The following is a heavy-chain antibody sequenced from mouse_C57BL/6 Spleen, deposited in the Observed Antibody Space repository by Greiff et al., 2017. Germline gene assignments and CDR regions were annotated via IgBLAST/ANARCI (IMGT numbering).Heavy chain of an antibody. V-gene: IGHV1-9*01. CDR2: ILPGSGST. Sequence: VQLQQSGAELMKPGASVKLSCKATGYTFTGYWIEWVQQRPGNGLEWIGEILPGSGSTNYNEKVKGKATFTADTSTTTAYMQLSSLTTEDSGMDDCARRYYGSLYFDYWGQGTTLTVSS. D-gene: IGHD1-1*01. CDR3: ARRYYGSLYFDY. CDR1: GYTFTGYW. J-gene: IGHJ2*01.